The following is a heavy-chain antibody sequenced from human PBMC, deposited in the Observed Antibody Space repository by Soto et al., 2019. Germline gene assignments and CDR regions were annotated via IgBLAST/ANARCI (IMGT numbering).Heavy chain of an antibody. D-gene: IGHD2-15*01. V-gene: IGHV2-70*11. Sequence: SGPTLVNPTQTLRLTCTFSGFSLSTSGMCITWIRQPPGKALEWLARIDWDDDKYYNTSLKTRLTISKDTSKNQVVLTMTSMDPVDTATYYCARIRRYCSGAGCYSTLDFWGQGTRVTVSS. CDR3: ARIRRYCSGAGCYSTLDF. CDR1: GFSLSTSGMC. CDR2: IDWDDDK. J-gene: IGHJ4*02.